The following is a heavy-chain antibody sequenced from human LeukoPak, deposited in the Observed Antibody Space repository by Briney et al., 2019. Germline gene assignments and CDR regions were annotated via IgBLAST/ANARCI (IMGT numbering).Heavy chain of an antibody. CDR1: GFTFSNYM. CDR2: ITASGTAM. V-gene: IGHV3-48*02. D-gene: IGHD1-26*01. CDR3: ASSGSYRFDY. Sequence: GGSLRLSCAASGFTFSNYMMNWVRQAPGKGLEWVSHITASGTAMFYADSVKGRFTISRDNAKNSLYLQMNSLRDEDTAVYYCASSGSYRFDYWGQGTLVTVSS. J-gene: IGHJ4*02.